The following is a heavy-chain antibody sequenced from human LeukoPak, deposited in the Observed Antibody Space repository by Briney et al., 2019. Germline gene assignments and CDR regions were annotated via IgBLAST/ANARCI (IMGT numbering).Heavy chain of an antibody. Sequence: GGSLRLSCAASGFTFNDYAMHWVRQAPGRGLEWVSGISWDSSSITYADSVRGRFTISRDNAKNSLYLQMNSLRAEDTDLYYCAKEAKKNFDYWGQGTLVTVSS. V-gene: IGHV3-9*01. CDR2: ISWDSSSI. CDR3: AKEAKKNFDY. CDR1: GFTFNDYA. J-gene: IGHJ4*02.